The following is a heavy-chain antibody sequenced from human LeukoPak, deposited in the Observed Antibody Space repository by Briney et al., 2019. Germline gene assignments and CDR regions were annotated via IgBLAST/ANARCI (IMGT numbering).Heavy chain of an antibody. Sequence: GRSLRLSCAASGFTFSSYGMHWVRQAPGKGLEWVAVIWYDGSNKYYADSVKGRFTISRDNSKNTLYLQMNSLRAEDTAVYYCARVESPGHRSSWIDYWGQGTLVTVSS. V-gene: IGHV3-33*01. D-gene: IGHD6-13*01. CDR1: GFTFSSYG. CDR3: ARVESPGHRSSWIDY. CDR2: IWYDGSNK. J-gene: IGHJ4*02.